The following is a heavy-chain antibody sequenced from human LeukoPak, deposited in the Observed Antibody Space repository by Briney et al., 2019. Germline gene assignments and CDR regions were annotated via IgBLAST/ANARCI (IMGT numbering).Heavy chain of an antibody. J-gene: IGHJ4*02. CDR3: ASDSTPDY. V-gene: IGHV3-74*01. CDR1: GFTLSSFW. D-gene: IGHD3-3*02. Sequence: PGGSLTHSCAASGFTLSSFWMHWVRHAPGGGVVWVSRINSDGSSTSYADSVKGRFTISRDNAKNTLYLQMNRLRAEDTAVYYCASDSTPDYWGQGTLVTVSS. CDR2: INSDGSST.